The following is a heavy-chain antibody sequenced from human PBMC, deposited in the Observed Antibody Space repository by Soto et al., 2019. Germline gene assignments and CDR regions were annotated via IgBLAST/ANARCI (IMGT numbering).Heavy chain of an antibody. CDR2: TYYRSKWYN. CDR3: AREIAGAGTRYYYYYGMDV. J-gene: IGHJ6*04. D-gene: IGHD6-19*01. Sequence: SQTLSLTCAISGDSVSSNSAAWNWIRQSPSRGLEWLRRTYYRSKWYNDYAVSVKSRITINPDTSKNQFSLQLNSVTPEDTAVYYCAREIAGAGTRYYYYYGMDVWGKGTTVPVAS. CDR1: GDSVSSNSAA. V-gene: IGHV6-1*01.